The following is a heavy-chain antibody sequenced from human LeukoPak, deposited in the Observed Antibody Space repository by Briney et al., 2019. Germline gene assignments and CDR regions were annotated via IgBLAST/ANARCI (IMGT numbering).Heavy chain of an antibody. CDR3: ARARRITMIVVAAAPFDY. CDR2: INHSGST. V-gene: IGHV4-34*01. D-gene: IGHD3-22*01. CDR1: GGSFSGYY. Sequence: SETLSLTCAVYGGSFSGYYWSWIRQPPGKGLEWIGEINHSGSTNYNPSLKSRVTISVDTSKDQFSLKLSSVTAADTAVYYCARARRITMIVVAAAPFDYWGQGTLVTVSS. J-gene: IGHJ4*02.